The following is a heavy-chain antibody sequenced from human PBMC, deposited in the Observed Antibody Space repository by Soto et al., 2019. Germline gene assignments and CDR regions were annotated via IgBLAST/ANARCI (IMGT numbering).Heavy chain of an antibody. V-gene: IGHV4-39*01. CDR2: IYYSGST. J-gene: IGHJ6*02. Sequence: SETLSLTCTVSGGSISSSSYYWGWIRQPPGKGLEWIGSIYYSGSTYYNPSLKSRVTISVDTSKNQFSLKLSSVTAADTAVYYCARQSGRLDYDFWSGYYPYYYYGMDVWGQGTTVTVSS. CDR1: GGSISSSSYY. CDR3: ARQSGRLDYDFWSGYYPYYYYGMDV. D-gene: IGHD3-3*01.